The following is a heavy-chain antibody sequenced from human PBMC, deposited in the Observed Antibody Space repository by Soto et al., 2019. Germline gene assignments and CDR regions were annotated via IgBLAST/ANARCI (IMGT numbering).Heavy chain of an antibody. CDR2: INAGNGNT. D-gene: IGHD6-19*01. Sequence: ASVKGSCKASGYTFTSYAVHWVRQAPGQRLEWMGWINAGNGNTKYSQKFQGRVTITRDTSASTAYMELSSLRSEDTAVYYCARIAVAGTLADFDYWGQGTLVTVSS. J-gene: IGHJ4*02. V-gene: IGHV1-3*01. CDR3: ARIAVAGTLADFDY. CDR1: GYTFTSYA.